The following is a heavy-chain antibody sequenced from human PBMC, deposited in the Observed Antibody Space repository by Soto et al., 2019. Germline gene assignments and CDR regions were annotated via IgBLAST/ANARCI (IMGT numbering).Heavy chain of an antibody. D-gene: IGHD3-22*01. CDR2: ISANGASI. J-gene: IGHJ5*02. Sequence: GTLRFYGVGSAFTFRDHAMRWVRQAPGRGLERVSAISANGASIQHADSAKGRFSVSRDNAKNTVYRQMDNLRPEASAVYSCAKDRYYDTPGWFDPWGQGSRVTVSS. CDR1: AFTFRDHA. CDR3: AKDRYYDTPGWFDP. V-gene: IGHV3-23*01.